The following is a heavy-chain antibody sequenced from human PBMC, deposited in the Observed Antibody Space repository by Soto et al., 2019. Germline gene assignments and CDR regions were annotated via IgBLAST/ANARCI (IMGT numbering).Heavy chain of an antibody. V-gene: IGHV1-18*01. Sequence: ASVKVSCKASGYTFTSYGISWVRQAPGQGLEWMGWISAYNGNTNYAQKLQGRVTMTTDTSTSTAYMGLRSLRSDDTAVYYCARDERGYSGYDPPGSDYWGQGTLVTVSS. CDR1: GYTFTSYG. CDR3: ARDERGYSGYDPPGSDY. CDR2: ISAYNGNT. D-gene: IGHD5-12*01. J-gene: IGHJ4*02.